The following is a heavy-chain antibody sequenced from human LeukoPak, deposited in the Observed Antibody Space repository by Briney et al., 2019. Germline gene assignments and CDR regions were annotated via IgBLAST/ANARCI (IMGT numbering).Heavy chain of an antibody. V-gene: IGHV4-34*01. CDR1: GGSFSGYY. Sequence: PPETLSLTCAVYGGSFSGYYWSWIRQPPGKGLEWIGEINHSGSTNYNPSLKSRVTISVDTSKNQFSLKLSSVTAADTAVYYCARGSGYSYGPALDYWGQGTLVTVSS. J-gene: IGHJ4*02. D-gene: IGHD5-18*01. CDR2: INHSGST. CDR3: ARGSGYSYGPALDY.